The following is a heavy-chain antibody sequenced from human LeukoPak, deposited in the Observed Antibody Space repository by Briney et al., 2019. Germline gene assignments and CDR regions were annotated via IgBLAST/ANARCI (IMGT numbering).Heavy chain of an antibody. D-gene: IGHD3-22*01. CDR1: GFTFSSYA. CDR3: AKDLAPYYDSSGYPSY. CDR2: ISGSGGST. Sequence: GGSLRLSCAASGFTFSSYAMSWVRQAPGKGLEWVSAISGSGGSTYYADSVKGRFTIPRDNSKNTLYLQMNSLRAEDTAVYYCAKDLAPYYDSSGYPSYWGQGTLVTVSS. J-gene: IGHJ4*02. V-gene: IGHV3-23*01.